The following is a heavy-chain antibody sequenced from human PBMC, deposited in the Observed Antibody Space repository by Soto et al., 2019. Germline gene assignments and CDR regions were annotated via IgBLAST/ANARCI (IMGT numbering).Heavy chain of an antibody. V-gene: IGHV3-74*01. D-gene: IGHD3-22*01. CDR1: GFTVSSYW. Sequence: GSLRLSCAASGFTVSSYWMHWVRQVPGEGLVWVSRIKSDGTTTVYADSVKGRFTISRDNAKNTLYLQMSSLRADDTAVYYCARESDYYESSAYYYVRYFDYWGQGTPVTVSS. J-gene: IGHJ4*02. CDR3: ARESDYYESSAYYYVRYFDY. CDR2: IKSDGTTT.